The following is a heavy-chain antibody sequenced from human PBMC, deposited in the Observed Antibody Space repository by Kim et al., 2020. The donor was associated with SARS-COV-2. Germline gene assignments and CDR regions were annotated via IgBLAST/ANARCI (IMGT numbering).Heavy chain of an antibody. Sequence: SQNFQGRVTITRDTAATTAYMELSSLTSKDTAVYYCAREGLVSYNWLDPWGQGTLVTVSS. CDR3: AREGLVSYNWLDP. V-gene: IGHV1-3*01. D-gene: IGHD2-21*01. J-gene: IGHJ5*02.